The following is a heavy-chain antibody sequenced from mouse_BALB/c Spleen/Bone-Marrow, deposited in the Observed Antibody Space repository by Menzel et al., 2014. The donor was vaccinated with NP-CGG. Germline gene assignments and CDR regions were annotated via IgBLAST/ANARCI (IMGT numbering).Heavy chain of an antibody. CDR2: INPNNGDT. J-gene: IGHJ3*01. Sequence: EVQLVESGPELVKPGASVKMSCKAPGYTFTDYYMKWVKRSHGKSLEWIGDINPNNGDTFYNQKFKGKATLTVDKSSSTAYMQLNSLTSEDSAVYYCARDYGSSYVAYWGQGTLVTVSA. CDR1: GYTFTDYY. CDR3: ARDYGSSYVAY. V-gene: IGHV1-26*01. D-gene: IGHD1-1*01.